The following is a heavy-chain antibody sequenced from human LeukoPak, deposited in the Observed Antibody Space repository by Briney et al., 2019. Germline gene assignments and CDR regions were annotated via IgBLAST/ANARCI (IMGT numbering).Heavy chain of an antibody. CDR1: GGCISSSSYY. J-gene: IGHJ4*02. CDR2: IYYSGST. Sequence: SETLSLTCTVSGGCISSSSYYWGWICQPPGKGLEWIGSIYYSGSTYYNPSLKSRVTISVDTSKNQFSLKLSSVTAADTAVYYCARIVMWGIVVDYWGQGTLVTVSS. D-gene: IGHD2-21*01. CDR3: ARIVMWGIVVDY. V-gene: IGHV4-39*07.